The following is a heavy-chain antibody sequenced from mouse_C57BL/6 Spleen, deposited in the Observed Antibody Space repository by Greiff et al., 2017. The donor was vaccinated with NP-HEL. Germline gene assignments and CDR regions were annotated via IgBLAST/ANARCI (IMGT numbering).Heavy chain of an antibody. CDR1: GYAFSSSW. V-gene: IGHV1-82*01. CDR3: ANYWGYFDV. J-gene: IGHJ1*03. Sequence: QVQLQQSGPELVKPGASVKISCKASGYAFSSSWMNWVKQRPGKGLEWIGRIYPGDGDTNYNGKFKGKATLTADKSSSTAYMQLSSLTSEDSAVYCCANYWGYFDVWGTGTTVTVSS. D-gene: IGHD1-1*01. CDR2: IYPGDGDT.